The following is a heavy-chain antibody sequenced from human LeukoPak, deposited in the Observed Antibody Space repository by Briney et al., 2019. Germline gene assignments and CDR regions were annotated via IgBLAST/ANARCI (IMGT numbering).Heavy chain of an antibody. D-gene: IGHD6-13*01. J-gene: IGHJ4*02. CDR3: AKGYTSSSNQDSKMDY. CDR2: ISGSGGNT. CDR1: GFTFSDYA. Sequence: GGSLRLSCAASGFTFSDYAMTWVRQAPGKGLEWVSAISGSGGNTYYAGSVKGRFTISRDNSKNTLYLQMNNLGAEDTAVYYCAKGYTSSSNQDSKMDYWGQGTLVTVSS. V-gene: IGHV3-23*01.